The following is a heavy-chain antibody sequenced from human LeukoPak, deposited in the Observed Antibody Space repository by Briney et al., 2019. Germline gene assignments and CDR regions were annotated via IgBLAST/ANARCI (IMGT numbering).Heavy chain of an antibody. CDR2: IYYSGST. D-gene: IGHD3-3*01. CDR3: ARDMGVVTGIFFDY. J-gene: IGHJ4*02. V-gene: IGHV4-59*01. Sequence: SETLTLTCTVSGGSISSYYWSWIRQPPGKGLEWIGYIYYSGSTNYNPSHKSRVTISVDTSKNQFSLKLSSVTAADTAVYYCARDMGVVTGIFFDYWGQGTLVTVSS. CDR1: GGSISSYY.